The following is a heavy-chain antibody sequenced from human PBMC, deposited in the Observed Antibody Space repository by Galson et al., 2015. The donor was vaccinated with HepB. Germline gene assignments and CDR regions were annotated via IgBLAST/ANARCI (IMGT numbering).Heavy chain of an antibody. Sequence: SLRLSCAASGFTFRSYAMTWVRQAPGKGLEWVSGISGTGGSTYYADSVKGRFTISRDNSKNTLSVQMSSLRAEDTAVYYCAKVGGSSTASWFDPWGQGTLVTVSS. V-gene: IGHV3-23*01. CDR3: AKVGGSSTASWFDP. D-gene: IGHD2-2*01. CDR1: GFTFRSYA. CDR2: ISGTGGST. J-gene: IGHJ5*02.